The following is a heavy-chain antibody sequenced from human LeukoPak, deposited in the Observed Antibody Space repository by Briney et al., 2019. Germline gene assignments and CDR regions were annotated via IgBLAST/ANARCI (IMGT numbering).Heavy chain of an antibody. CDR1: GFTFSSYS. V-gene: IGHV3-21*01. CDR2: ISSSSSYI. D-gene: IGHD3-22*01. Sequence: GGSLRLSCAASGFTFSSYSMNWVRQAPGKGLEWVSSISSSSSYIYYADSVKGRFTISRDNAKNSLYLQMNSLRAEDTAVYYCARDHDRYDSSGYPYWGQRTLATVSS. CDR3: ARDHDRYDSSGYPY. J-gene: IGHJ4*02.